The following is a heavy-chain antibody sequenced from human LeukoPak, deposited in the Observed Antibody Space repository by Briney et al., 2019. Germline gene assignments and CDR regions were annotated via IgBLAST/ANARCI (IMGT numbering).Heavy chain of an antibody. CDR1: GFTFSSYE. Sequence: PGGSLRLSCAASGFTFSSYEMNWVRQAPGKGLEWVSYIRSSGSTIYYADSVKGRFTISRDNAKNSLYLQMNSLRAEDTAVYYCASTYYDILTGYHRPYYFDYWGQGTLVTVSS. CDR2: IRSSGSTI. CDR3: ASTYYDILTGYHRPYYFDY. J-gene: IGHJ4*02. D-gene: IGHD3-9*01. V-gene: IGHV3-48*03.